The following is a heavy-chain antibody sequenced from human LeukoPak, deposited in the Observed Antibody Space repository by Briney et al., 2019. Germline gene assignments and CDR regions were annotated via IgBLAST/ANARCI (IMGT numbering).Heavy chain of an antibody. J-gene: IGHJ4*02. CDR3: AKDLSTSGWILEY. V-gene: IGHV3-43*01. CDR2: ISWDAGST. CDR1: GFTFDDYT. D-gene: IGHD2-2*03. Sequence: GGSLRLSCAASGFTFDDYTMHWVRQAPGEGLEWVSVISWDAGSTVYADSVKGGFTISRENSKKSLYLQMNSLRTDDTALYYCAKDLSTSGWILEYWGQGTLVTVSS.